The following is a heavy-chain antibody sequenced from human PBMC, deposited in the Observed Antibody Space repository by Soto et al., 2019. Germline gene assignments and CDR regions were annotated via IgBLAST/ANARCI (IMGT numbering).Heavy chain of an antibody. J-gene: IGHJ4*02. V-gene: IGHV4-59*08. CDR1: GGSISSYY. Sequence: QVQLQESGPGLVKPSETLSLTCTVSGGSISSYYWSWIREPPGKGLEWIGYIYYSGSTNYNPSLKSRVTVSVDTSKNQFSLKLSSVTAADTAVYYCAGVEDILTGYNDYWGQGTLVTVSS. D-gene: IGHD3-9*01. CDR2: IYYSGST. CDR3: AGVEDILTGYNDY.